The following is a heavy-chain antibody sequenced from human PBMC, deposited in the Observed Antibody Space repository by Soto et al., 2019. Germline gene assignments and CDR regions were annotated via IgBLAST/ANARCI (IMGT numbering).Heavy chain of an antibody. Sequence: QVQLQESGPGLVKPSDTLSLTCAVSGYSISSSNWWGWIRQPPGKGLEWIGYIYYSGSPCYNPSLQSRVAMSVDTSMNQFSLKRSSVTALDTAVYYCARISGGDYDILTGYSYFDYWGQGTLVTVSS. D-gene: IGHD3-9*01. CDR2: IYYSGSP. V-gene: IGHV4-28*01. CDR1: GYSISSSNW. J-gene: IGHJ4*02. CDR3: ARISGGDYDILTGYSYFDY.